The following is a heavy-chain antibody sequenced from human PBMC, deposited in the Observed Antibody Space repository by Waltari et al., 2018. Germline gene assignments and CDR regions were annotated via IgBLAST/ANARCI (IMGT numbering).Heavy chain of an antibody. CDR1: GVSMNDGNYF. CDR2: IYTRGAT. V-gene: IGHV4-61*02. J-gene: IGHJ5*02. D-gene: IGHD3-16*01. CDR3: ARESPTVTFGGPLKRASWFDP. Sequence: QVQLQESGPGLVKPSQTLSLICNVSGVSMNDGNYFWTWIRQPAGKGLEWIGRIYTRGATATNPSLKSRVIMSIDTSKNQFSLSLSSVTAADTAVYFCARESPTVTFGGPLKRASWFDPWGQGTLVTVSS.